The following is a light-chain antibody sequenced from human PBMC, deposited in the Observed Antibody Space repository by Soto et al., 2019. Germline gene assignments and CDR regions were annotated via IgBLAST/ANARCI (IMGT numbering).Light chain of an antibody. CDR2: RNN. Sequence: QAVVTQPPSASGTPGQRVTISCSGSSSNIGSNYVYWYQQLPGTAPKLLIYRNNQRPSGVPDRFSGSKSGTSASLAISGLRSEDEADYYCAAWDDSLFWVFGGGTQLTVL. CDR1: SSNIGSNY. J-gene: IGLJ3*02. V-gene: IGLV1-47*01. CDR3: AAWDDSLFWV.